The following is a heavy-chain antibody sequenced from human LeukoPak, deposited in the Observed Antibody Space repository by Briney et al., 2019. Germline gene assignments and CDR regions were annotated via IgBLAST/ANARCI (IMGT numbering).Heavy chain of an antibody. V-gene: IGHV4-4*07. CDR2: IYTSGST. J-gene: IGHJ4*02. D-gene: IGHD2-2*01. CDR3: AGGYCSSTSCRETS. CDR1: GGSISSYY. Sequence: SETLSLTCTVSGGSISSYYWSWIRQPAGKGLEWIGRIYTSGSTNYNPSLKSRVTMSVDTSKNQFSLKLSSVSAADTAVYYCAGGYCSSTSCRETSWGQGTLVTVSS.